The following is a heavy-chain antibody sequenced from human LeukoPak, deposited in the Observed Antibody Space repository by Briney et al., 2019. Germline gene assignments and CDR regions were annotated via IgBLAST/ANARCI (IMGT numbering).Heavy chain of an antibody. CDR3: AGHGSSSPPWFDP. D-gene: IGHD6-6*01. V-gene: IGHV4-34*01. Sequence: SETLSLTCAVYGGSFSGYYWSWIRQPPGKGLEWIGEINHSGSTNYNPSLKSRVTMSVDTSKNQFSLKLSSVTAADTAVYYCAGHGSSSPPWFDPWGQGTLVTVSS. CDR1: GGSFSGYY. J-gene: IGHJ5*02. CDR2: INHSGST.